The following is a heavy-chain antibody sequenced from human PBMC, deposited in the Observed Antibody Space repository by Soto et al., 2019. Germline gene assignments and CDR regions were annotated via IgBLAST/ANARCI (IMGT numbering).Heavy chain of an antibody. J-gene: IGHJ5*01. CDR2: ISYDGVNK. CDR3: ASEGGHCRNTICRYRLHWFDP. V-gene: IGHV3-30*09. D-gene: IGHD2-2*01. Sequence: QVQLVESGGGVVQPGRSLRLSCAASGFTFSSYAMHWVRQAPGKGLEWVAVISYDGVNKYYAGSVKGRFAISRDNSKNTQYLQMNSQSPEDTAVFNRASEGGHCRNTICRYRLHWFDPAGQGNLVTLS. CDR1: GFTFSSYA.